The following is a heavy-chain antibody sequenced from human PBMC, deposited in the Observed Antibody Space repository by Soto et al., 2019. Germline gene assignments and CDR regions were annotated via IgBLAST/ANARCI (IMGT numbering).Heavy chain of an antibody. J-gene: IGHJ4*02. CDR1: GGSISSGGYY. CDR2: IYYSGST. D-gene: IGHD6-13*01. CDR3: ARYNAASGTYYFDY. Sequence: SETLSLTCTVSGGSISSGGYYWSWIRQHPGKGLEWIGYIYYSGSTYYNPSLKSRVTISVDTSKNQFSLKLSSVTAADTAVYYCARYNAASGTYYFDYWGQGTLVTVSS. V-gene: IGHV4-31*03.